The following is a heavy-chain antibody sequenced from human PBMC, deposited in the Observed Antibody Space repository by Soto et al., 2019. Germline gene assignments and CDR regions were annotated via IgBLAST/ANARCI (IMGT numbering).Heavy chain of an antibody. Sequence: PWGSLRLSCSASGFTFSSYAMSWVRQAPGKGLEWVANIKQDGSEKYYVDSVKGRFTISRDNAKNSLYLQMNSLRAEDTAVYYCARVRHSSGYYFDYWGQGTLVTVSS. J-gene: IGHJ4*02. V-gene: IGHV3-7*03. D-gene: IGHD3-22*01. CDR1: GFTFSSYA. CDR2: IKQDGSEK. CDR3: ARVRHSSGYYFDY.